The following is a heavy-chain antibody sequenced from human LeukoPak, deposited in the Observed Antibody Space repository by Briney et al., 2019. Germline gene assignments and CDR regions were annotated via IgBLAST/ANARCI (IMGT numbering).Heavy chain of an antibody. CDR1: GFTFSSYS. CDR2: ISSSSSSYI. V-gene: IGHV3-21*01. CDR3: ARGSNQLPTGFDY. Sequence: GGSLRLSCAASGFTFSSYSMNWVRQAPGKGLEWVSSISSSSSSYIYYADSVKGRFTISRDNAKNSLYLQMNSLRAEDTAVYYCARGSNQLPTGFDYWGQGTLVTVSS. D-gene: IGHD2-2*01. J-gene: IGHJ4*02.